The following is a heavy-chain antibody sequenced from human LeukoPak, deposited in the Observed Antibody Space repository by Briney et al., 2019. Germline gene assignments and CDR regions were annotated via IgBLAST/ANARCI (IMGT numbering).Heavy chain of an antibody. D-gene: IGHD4-17*01. Sequence: SETLSLTCTVSGGSISSGGYYWSWIRQHPGKGLEWIGYIYYSGSTYYNPSLKSRVTISVDTSKNQFSLKLSSVTAADTAVYYCAREPYGDYLGSDYYYGMDVWGQGTTVTVSS. CDR3: AREPYGDYLGSDYYYGMDV. CDR2: IYYSGST. V-gene: IGHV4-31*03. J-gene: IGHJ6*02. CDR1: GGSISSGGYY.